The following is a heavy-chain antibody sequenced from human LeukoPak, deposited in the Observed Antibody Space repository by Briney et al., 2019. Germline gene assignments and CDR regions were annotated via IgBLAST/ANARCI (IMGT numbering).Heavy chain of an antibody. CDR3: ARDWVYYDSSGYYYYYYGMDV. J-gene: IGHJ6*02. V-gene: IGHV1-18*01. D-gene: IGHD3-22*01. CDR1: GYTFTSYG. CDR2: ISAYNGNT. Sequence: ASVKVSCKASGYTFTSYGISWVRQAPGQGLEWMGRISAYNGNTNYAQKLQGRVTMTTDTSTSTAYMELRSLRSDDTAVYYCARDWVYYDSSGYYYYYYGMDVWGQGTTVTVSS.